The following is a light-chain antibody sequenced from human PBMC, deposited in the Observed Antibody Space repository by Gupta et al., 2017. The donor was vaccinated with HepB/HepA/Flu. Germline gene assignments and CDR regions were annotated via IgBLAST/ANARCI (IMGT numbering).Light chain of an antibody. CDR3: CSYAGSYTPLYV. CDR2: DVS. Sequence: QSALTQPPPVSGSPGQSVTISCTATSSDVGGYNYVSWYQQHPGKAPKLMIYDVSKRPSGVPDRFSGSKSGNTAYLTISGLQAEDEADYYCCSYAGSYTPLYVFGTGTKVTVL. J-gene: IGLJ1*01. V-gene: IGLV2-11*01. CDR1: SSDVGGYNY.